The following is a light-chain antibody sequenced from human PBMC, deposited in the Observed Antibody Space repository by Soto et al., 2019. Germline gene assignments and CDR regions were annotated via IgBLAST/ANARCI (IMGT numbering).Light chain of an antibody. V-gene: IGKV1-33*01. Sequence: DIQMTQSPSSLSASVGDRFNITCQASRDISNYLNWYQQKPGKAPKLLIYDASNLETGVPSRFSGSGSGTDFTFTISSLQPEDIATYYCQQYDNLPLTFGGGTKVEIK. CDR1: RDISNY. CDR3: QQYDNLPLT. CDR2: DAS. J-gene: IGKJ4*01.